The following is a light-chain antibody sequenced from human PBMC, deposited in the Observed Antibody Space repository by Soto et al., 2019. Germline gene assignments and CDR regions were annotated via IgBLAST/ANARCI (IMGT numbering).Light chain of an antibody. CDR3: QQYGSSSRT. Sequence: EIVMTQSPSTLSVSPWERSTLSFMASQSVSSNLAWYQQKPCQAPRLLIYETYRRATGIPDRFSGSGSGTDFTLTISRLEPEDFAVYHCQQYGSSSRTFGPGTKVDIK. CDR2: ETY. V-gene: IGKV3-20*01. CDR1: QSVSSN. J-gene: IGKJ1*01.